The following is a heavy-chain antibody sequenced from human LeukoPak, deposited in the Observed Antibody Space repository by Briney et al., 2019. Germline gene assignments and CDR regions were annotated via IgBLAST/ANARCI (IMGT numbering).Heavy chain of an antibody. D-gene: IGHD3-22*01. Sequence: SETLSLTCAVYGGSFSGYYWRWIRQPPGKGLEWIGEINHSGSTNYNPSLKSRVTISVDTSKNQFSLKLSSVTAAVTAVYYCARHAAPYYDSSGYYGFDYWGQGTLVTDSS. CDR1: GGSFSGYY. J-gene: IGHJ4*02. CDR3: ARHAAPYYDSSGYYGFDY. V-gene: IGHV4-34*01. CDR2: INHSGST.